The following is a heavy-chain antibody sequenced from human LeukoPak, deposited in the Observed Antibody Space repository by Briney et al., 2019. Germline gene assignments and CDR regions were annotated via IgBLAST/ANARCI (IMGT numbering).Heavy chain of an antibody. CDR3: ARGRDCSSTSCYDGYYYYMDV. D-gene: IGHD2-2*01. CDR2: IKHSGST. V-gene: IGHV4-34*01. Sequence: PSETLSLTCAVYGGSFSGYYWSWIRQPPGKGLEWIGEIKHSGSTNYNPSLKSRVTISVDTSKNQFSLKLSSVTAADTAVYYCARGRDCSSTSCYDGYYYYMDVWGKGTTVTVSS. CDR1: GGSFSGYY. J-gene: IGHJ6*03.